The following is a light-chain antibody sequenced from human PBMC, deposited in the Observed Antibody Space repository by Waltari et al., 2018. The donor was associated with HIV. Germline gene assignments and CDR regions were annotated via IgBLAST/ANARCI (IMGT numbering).Light chain of an antibody. CDR2: DIN. CDR1: SSAVGGYHY. Sequence: QSALTQPASVSGSPGQSITISCTGTSSAVGGYHYVSWYQQHPGKAPKLMIYDINKRPSGVSNRFSGSKSGNTASLTISGVQAEDEADYYCCSHAGTTTLVFGGGTKLTVL. CDR3: CSHAGTTTLV. J-gene: IGLJ2*01. V-gene: IGLV2-23*02.